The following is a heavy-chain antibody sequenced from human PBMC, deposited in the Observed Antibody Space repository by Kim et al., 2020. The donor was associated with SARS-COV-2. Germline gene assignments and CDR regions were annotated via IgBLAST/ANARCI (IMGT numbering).Heavy chain of an antibody. CDR3: ARGGEDIVVVVAAHAFDI. J-gene: IGHJ3*02. D-gene: IGHD2-15*01. V-gene: IGHV1-46*01. CDR2: INPSGGST. Sequence: ASVKVSCKASGYTFTSYYMHWVRQAPGQGLEWMGIINPSGGSTSYAQKFQGRVTMTRDTSTSTVYMELSSLRSEDTAVYYCARGGEDIVVVVAAHAFDIWGPGPMHTVSS. CDR1: GYTFTSYY.